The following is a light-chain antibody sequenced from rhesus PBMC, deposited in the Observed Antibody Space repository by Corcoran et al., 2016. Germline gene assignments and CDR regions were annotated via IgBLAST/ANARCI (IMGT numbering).Light chain of an antibody. CDR1: QGISNW. Sequence: DIQMTQSPSSLSASVGDRVTITCRASQGISNWLAWYQQKPGKAPKLLTYRASNLETGVPSKFSGSGSGEEFTLTISSLQPEDVATYYYQQPDNSPPWTFGQGTKVEIK. V-gene: IGKV1-69*01. CDR2: RAS. CDR3: QQPDNSPPWT. J-gene: IGKJ1*01.